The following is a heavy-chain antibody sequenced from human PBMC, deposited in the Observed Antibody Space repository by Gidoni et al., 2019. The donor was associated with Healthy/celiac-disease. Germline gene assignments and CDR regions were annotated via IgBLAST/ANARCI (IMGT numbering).Heavy chain of an antibody. CDR1: GGSFSGYY. V-gene: IGHV4-34*01. CDR3: AREGDIAAREYYYYYGMDV. D-gene: IGHD6-6*01. Sequence: QVQLQQWGAGLLKPSETLSLTCAVYGGSFSGYYWSGIRQPPGKGLEWIGEINHSGSTNYNPSLKSRVTISVDTSKNQFSLKLSSVTAADTAVYYCAREGDIAAREYYYYYGMDVWGQGTTVTVSS. J-gene: IGHJ6*02. CDR2: INHSGST.